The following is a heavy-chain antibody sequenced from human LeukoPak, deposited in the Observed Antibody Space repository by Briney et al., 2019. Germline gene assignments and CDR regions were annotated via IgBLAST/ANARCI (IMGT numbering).Heavy chain of an antibody. V-gene: IGHV4-30-2*01. CDR3: ARVRPGTVRYWYFDL. D-gene: IGHD6-6*01. J-gene: IGHJ2*01. CDR1: GGSISSGGYS. CDR2: SYHTGST. Sequence: SSETLSLTCAVSGGSISSGGYSWSWVRQPPGKALEWIGESYHTGSTKYSPSLKSRVAISVDKSQNHFSLKLRSVTAADTAIYYCARVRPGTVRYWYFDLWGRGTLVTVSS.